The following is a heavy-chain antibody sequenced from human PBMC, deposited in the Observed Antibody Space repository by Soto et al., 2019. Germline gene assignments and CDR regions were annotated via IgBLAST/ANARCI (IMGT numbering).Heavy chain of an antibody. J-gene: IGHJ4*02. CDR3: ARGGPEPFDY. CDR1: GIIFSNTW. CDR2: IKSNTDGGTT. D-gene: IGHD3-10*01. Sequence: PGGSLRLSCTASGIIFSNTWINWVRQAPGKGLEWVGRIKSNTDGGTTDYATPVKGRFALSRDDSQNTLYLQMTGLKAEDTAVYYCARGGPEPFDYWGQGTLVTVSS. V-gene: IGHV3-15*01.